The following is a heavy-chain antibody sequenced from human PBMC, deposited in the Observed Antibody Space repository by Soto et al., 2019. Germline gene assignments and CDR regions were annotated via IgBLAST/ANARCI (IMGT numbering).Heavy chain of an antibody. J-gene: IGHJ3*02. V-gene: IGHV3-7*05. D-gene: IGHD3-10*01. CDR1: GLTFSSYW. CDR3: ARDPSLWFGNNDAFDI. Sequence: GVSLRLSCAASGLTFSSYWMSWVRQAPGKGLEWVANIKQDGSEKYYVDSVKGRFTISRDNAKNSLYLQMNSLRAEDTAVYYCARDPSLWFGNNDAFDIWGQGTMVTVSS. CDR2: IKQDGSEK.